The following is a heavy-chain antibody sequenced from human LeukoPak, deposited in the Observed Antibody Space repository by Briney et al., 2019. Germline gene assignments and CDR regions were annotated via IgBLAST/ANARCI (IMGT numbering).Heavy chain of an antibody. CDR1: GFTFINYA. CDR3: ARKGSTVVTGTDY. Sequence: PGGSLRLSCATTGFTFINYAMTWVRQAPGKGLDWVSAINGDGGYTYYADSVKGRFTISRDNSKNTLYLQMNSLRAEDTAVYYCARKGSTVVTGTDYWGQGTLVTVSS. CDR2: INGDGGYT. D-gene: IGHD2-15*01. J-gene: IGHJ4*02. V-gene: IGHV3-23*01.